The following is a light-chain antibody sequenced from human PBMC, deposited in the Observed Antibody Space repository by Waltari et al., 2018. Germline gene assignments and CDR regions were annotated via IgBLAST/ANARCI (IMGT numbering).Light chain of an antibody. V-gene: IGKV3-20*01. CDR1: QIICRA. Sequence: EIMLTQSPGTLSLSLGERATLSCRASQIICRALAWYQQKPGQAPRLLIYDASTRASGIPDRFSGSGFGTDFSLTISRLEPEDFAVYYCQHYGRLPVTFGQGTKLEFK. CDR3: QHYGRLPVT. J-gene: IGKJ1*01. CDR2: DAS.